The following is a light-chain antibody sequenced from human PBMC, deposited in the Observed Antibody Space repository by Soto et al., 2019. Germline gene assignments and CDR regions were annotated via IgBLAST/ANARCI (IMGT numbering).Light chain of an antibody. V-gene: IGKV1-39*01. J-gene: IGKJ1*01. Sequence: DLQMPQSPSSLSASVGDRVTITCRASQSVSSYLNWYQQKPGKAPKVLIYAASALQSGVPARFSGSGYGTEFTHTIDTLQPEDFATYYCEQSFVPPRTLGQGTKVEIK. CDR3: EQSFVPPRT. CDR2: AAS. CDR1: QSVSSY.